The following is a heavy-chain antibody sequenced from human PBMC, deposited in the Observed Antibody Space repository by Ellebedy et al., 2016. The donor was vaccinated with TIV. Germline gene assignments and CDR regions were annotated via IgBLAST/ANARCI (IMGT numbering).Heavy chain of an antibody. J-gene: IGHJ4*02. D-gene: IGHD3-9*01. CDR3: ARGSGYFDRLDY. V-gene: IGHV1-2*02. CDR1: GYTFADYY. Sequence: AASVKVSCKASGYTFADYYMHWVRQAPGQGLEWMGWINPNSGGADYAQKFQGRVTMTRDTSISTAYMELNSLRSDDTAVYYCARGSGYFDRLDYWGQGTLVTVSS. CDR2: INPNSGGA.